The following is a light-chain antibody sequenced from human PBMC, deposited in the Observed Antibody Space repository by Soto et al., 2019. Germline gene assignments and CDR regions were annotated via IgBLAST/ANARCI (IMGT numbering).Light chain of an antibody. CDR2: DAS. V-gene: IGKV3-15*01. CDR3: QQYNNWPLT. J-gene: IGKJ1*01. CDR1: PSVSSS. Sequence: EIVMTQPPATLSVSPGERATLSCRASPSVSSSLAWYRQKAGQAPRLLIYDASTRATGIPASFSGSGSGTEFTLTISSLQSEDFAVYYCQQYNNWPLTFGQGTKVDIK.